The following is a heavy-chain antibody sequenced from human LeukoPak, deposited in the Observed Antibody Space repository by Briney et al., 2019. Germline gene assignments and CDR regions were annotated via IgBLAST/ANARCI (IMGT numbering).Heavy chain of an antibody. Sequence: ASVKVSCKASGYTFTGYYMHWARQAPGQGLEWMGWINPNSGGTNYAQKFQGRVTMIRDTSISTAYMELSRLRSDDTAVYYCARDGSELLWFGELFRRGGYYYYMDVWGKGTTVTVSS. CDR3: ARDGSELLWFGELFRRGGYYYYMDV. CDR2: INPNSGGT. J-gene: IGHJ6*03. V-gene: IGHV1-2*02. CDR1: GYTFTGYY. D-gene: IGHD3-10*01.